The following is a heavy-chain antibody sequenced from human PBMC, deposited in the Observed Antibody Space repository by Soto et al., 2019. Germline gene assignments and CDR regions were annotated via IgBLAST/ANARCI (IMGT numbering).Heavy chain of an antibody. Sequence: AVGGLSRCRLAMHWVRQAPGKGLEWVAVISYDGSNKYYADSVKGRFTISRDNSKNTLYLQMNSLRAEDTAVYYCAREYSSSATHHKFYYYYYYGMAVWGQGTTVTVSS. CDR2: ISYDGSNK. CDR1: GLSRCRLA. CDR3: AREYSSSATHHKFYYYYYYGMAV. V-gene: IGHV3-30-3*01. D-gene: IGHD6-6*01. J-gene: IGHJ6*02.